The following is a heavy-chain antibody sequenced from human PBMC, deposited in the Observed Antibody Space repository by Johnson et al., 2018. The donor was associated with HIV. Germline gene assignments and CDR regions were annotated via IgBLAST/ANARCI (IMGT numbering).Heavy chain of an antibody. V-gene: IGHV3-48*04. CDR2: ISSSGSTR. Sequence: VQLVESGGGVVRPGGSLRLSCAASGFTFDDYGMSWVRQVPGKGLEWISYISSSGSTRYYADSVKGRFTISRDNAKNSLYLQMNSLRAEDTAVYYCARYQQLVRDGAFDIWGQGTMVTVSS. CDR3: ARYQQLVRDGAFDI. CDR1: GFTFDDYG. D-gene: IGHD6-13*01. J-gene: IGHJ3*02.